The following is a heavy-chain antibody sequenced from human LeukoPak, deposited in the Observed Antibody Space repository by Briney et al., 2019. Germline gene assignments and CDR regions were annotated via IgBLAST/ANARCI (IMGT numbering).Heavy chain of an antibody. CDR3: ARGLRLPSRSTPAVPHV. CDR2: INHSRTT. D-gene: IGHD2/OR15-2a*01. Sequence: SETLSLTCAVYGGSFSEYYWDWIRQPPGEGLGWIGEINHSRTTNYNPSLKSRVTISVHTSKNQFPLTLSAVTAAGTAVYHCARGLRLPSRSTPAVPHVWGKGTTVTVSA. J-gene: IGHJ6*04. V-gene: IGHV4-34*01. CDR1: GGSFSEYY.